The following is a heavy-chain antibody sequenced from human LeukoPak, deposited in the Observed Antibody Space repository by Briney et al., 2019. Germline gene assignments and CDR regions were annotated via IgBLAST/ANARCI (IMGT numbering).Heavy chain of an antibody. CDR3: TRGGSGSYYLNWFDP. CDR2: ISAYNGNK. Sequence: GASVTVSCKASGYTFTSYGISWVRQAPGQGVAWVGWISAYNGNKNYAQKLQGRVTMTTDTSTSTAYMELRSLGSDDTAVYYCTRGGSGSYYLNWFDPWGQGTLVTVSS. V-gene: IGHV1-18*01. CDR1: GYTFTSYG. J-gene: IGHJ5*02. D-gene: IGHD3-10*01.